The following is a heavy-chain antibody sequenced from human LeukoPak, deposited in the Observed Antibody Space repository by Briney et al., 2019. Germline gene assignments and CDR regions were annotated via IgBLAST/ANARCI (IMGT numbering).Heavy chain of an antibody. J-gene: IGHJ4*02. V-gene: IGHV1-2*02. CDR3: ARGSAVSCTNTSCHAPLDY. CDR2: INPKSGAT. Sequence: GASVKVSCKASGYTFIDYYIIWVRQAPGRGLEYMGWINPKSGATRSGQTFQGRITMTRDTSVNTAYMDLGTLSSDDAAIYFCARGSAVSCTNTSCHAPLDYWGQGTLVTVSS. D-gene: IGHD2-2*01. CDR1: GYTFIDYY.